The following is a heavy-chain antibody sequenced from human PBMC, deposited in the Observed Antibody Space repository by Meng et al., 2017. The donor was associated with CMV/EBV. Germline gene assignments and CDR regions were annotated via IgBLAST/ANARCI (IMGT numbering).Heavy chain of an antibody. CDR3: ARGPLGEYSNYDDP. V-gene: IGHV1-2*02. Sequence: QVQLVQSGAEVQKPVASGKVSCKASVYNFTGYYMHWVRQVPGQGLEWMGWINPNSGGTNYEQKFQGRVTMTRDTSISTAYMELSRLRSDDTAVYYCARGPLGEYSNYDDPWGQGTLVTVSS. J-gene: IGHJ5*02. CDR1: VYNFTGYY. CDR2: INPNSGGT. D-gene: IGHD4-11*01.